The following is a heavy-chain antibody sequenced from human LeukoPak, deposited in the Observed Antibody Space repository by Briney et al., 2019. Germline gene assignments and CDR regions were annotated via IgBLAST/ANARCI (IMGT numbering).Heavy chain of an antibody. CDR1: GFIFSNYG. CDR3: AKAPVTTCSGAYCYPFDY. Sequence: SGGSLRLSCEVSGFIFSNYGMSWVRQGPGKGLEWVSDISGSGGNTYYADSVKGRFTISRGNSKNTLFLQVNSLRAEDTAVYYCAKAPVTTCSGAYCYPFDYWSQGTLVTVSS. D-gene: IGHD2-15*01. CDR2: ISGSGGNT. V-gene: IGHV3-23*01. J-gene: IGHJ4*02.